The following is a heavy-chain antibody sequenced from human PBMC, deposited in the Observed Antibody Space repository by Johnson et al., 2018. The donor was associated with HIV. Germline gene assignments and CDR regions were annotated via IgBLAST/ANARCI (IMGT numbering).Heavy chain of an antibody. CDR3: ARASVSSPRYSSSSDDAFDI. J-gene: IGHJ3*02. CDR2: ISYDGSNK. V-gene: IGHV3-30*04. Sequence: QMQLVESGGGLVQPGGSLRLSCAASGFTFSSYAMTWVRQAPGKGLEWVAVISYDGSNKYYAHSVKGRFTISRDNSKNTLYLQMNSLSAEDTAVYYCARASVSSPRYSSSSDDAFDIWGQGTMVTVSS. D-gene: IGHD6-6*01. CDR1: GFTFSSYA.